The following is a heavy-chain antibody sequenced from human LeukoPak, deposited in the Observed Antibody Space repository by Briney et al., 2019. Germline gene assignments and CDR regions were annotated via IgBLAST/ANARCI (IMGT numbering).Heavy chain of an antibody. CDR1: GFTFSNHA. D-gene: IGHD5-18*01. J-gene: IGHJ4*02. CDR3: ANFVDTSMGGNDY. Sequence: GGSLRLSCAASGFTFSNHAMSWVRQAPGKGLEWVSAISADSYYTYYADSVQGRFTISRDNSKNTLYLQMNSLRAEDTALYYCANFVDTSMGGNDYWGQGTLVTVSS. CDR2: ISADSYYT. V-gene: IGHV3-23*01.